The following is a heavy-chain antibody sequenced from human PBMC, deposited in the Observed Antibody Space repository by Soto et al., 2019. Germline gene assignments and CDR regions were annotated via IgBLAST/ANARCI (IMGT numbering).Heavy chain of an antibody. Sequence: PSETLSLTCTVSGASISRYYWIWIRQPPGKGLEWIGYIYYSGSTNYNPSLKSRVTISVDTSKNQFSLRLSSVTAADTAVYYCARVYGDYVDYWGQGTLVTVSS. CDR3: ARVYGDYVDY. D-gene: IGHD4-17*01. V-gene: IGHV4-59*01. J-gene: IGHJ4*02. CDR1: GASISRYY. CDR2: IYYSGST.